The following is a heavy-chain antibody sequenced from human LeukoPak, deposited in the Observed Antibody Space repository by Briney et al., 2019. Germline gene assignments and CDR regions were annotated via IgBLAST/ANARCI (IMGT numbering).Heavy chain of an antibody. D-gene: IGHD6-6*01. V-gene: IGHV1-18*01. CDR3: ARDPEAARPTWFAP. J-gene: IGHJ5*02. CDR1: GYTFTTYG. CDR2: ISIYNGNT. Sequence: ASVKVSCKASGYTFTTYGLSWVRQTPVQGLEWMGWISIYNGNTAYAEKFQGRVTMTTDTSTSTAYMELRSLRSDDTAVYYCARDPEAARPTWFAPWREGTLVTVSS.